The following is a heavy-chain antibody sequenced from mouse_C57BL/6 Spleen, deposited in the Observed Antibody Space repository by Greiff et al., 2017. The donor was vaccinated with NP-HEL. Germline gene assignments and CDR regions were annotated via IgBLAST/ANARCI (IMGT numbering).Heavy chain of an antibody. CDR1: GFTFSSYA. Sequence: EVNVVESGGGLVKPGGSLKLSCAASGFTFSSYAMSWVRQTPEKRLEWVATISDGGSYTYYPDNVKGRFTISRDNAKNNLYLQMSHLKSEDTAMYYCARGRYYAMDYWGQGTSVTVSS. CDR2: ISDGGSYT. V-gene: IGHV5-4*03. J-gene: IGHJ4*01. CDR3: ARGRYYAMDY.